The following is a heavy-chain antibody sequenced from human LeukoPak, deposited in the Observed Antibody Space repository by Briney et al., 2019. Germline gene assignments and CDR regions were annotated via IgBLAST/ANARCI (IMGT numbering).Heavy chain of an antibody. D-gene: IGHD4-17*01. Sequence: SETLSLTCTISDGFINGYCWTWIRQPAGKGLEWIGRLYSSGSTYYNPSLKSRVTMSLDTSKNQFSLNLSSVTAADTAVYYCARGVSAVTVDSWGQGTLVTVSS. J-gene: IGHJ4*02. CDR1: DGFINGYC. CDR2: LYSSGST. CDR3: ARGVSAVTVDS. V-gene: IGHV4-4*07.